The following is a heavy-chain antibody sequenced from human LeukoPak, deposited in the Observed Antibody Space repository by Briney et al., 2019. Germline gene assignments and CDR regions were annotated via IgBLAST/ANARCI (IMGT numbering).Heavy chain of an antibody. V-gene: IGHV3-66*01. CDR2: IYSGGST. CDR1: GFTVSTNY. CDR3: AARPVRGLGPPDF. J-gene: IGHJ4*02. Sequence: PGGSLRLSCSASGFTVSTNYMIWVRQAPGKGPECVSVIYSGGSTYCGDSVKGRFTISRDNSKNTVYLQMNSLRAEDTAVYYCAARPVRGLGPPDFWGQGTLVTVSS.